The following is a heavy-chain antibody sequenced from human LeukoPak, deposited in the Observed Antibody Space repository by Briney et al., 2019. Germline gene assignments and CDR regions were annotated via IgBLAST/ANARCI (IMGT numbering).Heavy chain of an antibody. D-gene: IGHD3-10*01. CDR1: GFTFSSYG. CDR3: AKDLYGSGSYQIRLFDY. J-gene: IGHJ4*02. Sequence: GGSLRLSCAASGFTFSSYGMHWVRQAPGKGLEWVAFIRYDGSNKFYADSVRGRFTISRDNSKNTLYLQMNSLRAEDTAVYYCAKDLYGSGSYQIRLFDYWGQGTLVTVSS. V-gene: IGHV3-30*02. CDR2: IRYDGSNK.